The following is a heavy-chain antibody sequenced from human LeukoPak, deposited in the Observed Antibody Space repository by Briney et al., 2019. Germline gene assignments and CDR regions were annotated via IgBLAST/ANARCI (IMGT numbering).Heavy chain of an antibody. D-gene: IGHD3-9*01. CDR1: GGSISSYY. CDR3: ARARITIDI. Sequence: NASETLSLTCTVSGGSISSYYWSWIRQPPGKGLEWIGYIYYSGSTNYNPSLKSRVTISVDTSKNQFSLKLSSVTAADTAVYYCARARITIDIWGQGTMVTVSS. J-gene: IGHJ3*02. V-gene: IGHV4-59*08. CDR2: IYYSGST.